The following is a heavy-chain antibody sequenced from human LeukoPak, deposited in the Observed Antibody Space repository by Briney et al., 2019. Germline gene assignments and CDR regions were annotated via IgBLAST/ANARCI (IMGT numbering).Heavy chain of an antibody. V-gene: IGHV4-59*01. J-gene: IGHJ4*02. Sequence: SETLSLTCTVSGGSISSYYWSWIRQPPGKGLEWIGYISYSGSTNYNPSLKSRVSISVDTSKNQFSLKLSSVTAADTAVYYCSRESGAFSPFGYWGQGTLVTVSS. CDR3: SRESGAFSPFGY. CDR2: ISYSGST. CDR1: GGSISSYY. D-gene: IGHD1-26*01.